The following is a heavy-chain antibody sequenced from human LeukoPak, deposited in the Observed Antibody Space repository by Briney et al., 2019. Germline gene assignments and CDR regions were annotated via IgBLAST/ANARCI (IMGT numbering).Heavy chain of an antibody. D-gene: IGHD3-10*01. V-gene: IGHV3-7*01. Sequence: GGSLRLSCAASGFTFSSYWMSGVRQAPGKGREGGSNIKQDGSEKYYVDSVKGRFTISRDNAKNSLYLQVNSLRAEDTAVYYCAREAALWFGEPGLFDYWGQGTLVTVSS. CDR3: AREAALWFGEPGLFDY. CDR2: IKQDGSEK. CDR1: GFTFSSYW. J-gene: IGHJ4*02.